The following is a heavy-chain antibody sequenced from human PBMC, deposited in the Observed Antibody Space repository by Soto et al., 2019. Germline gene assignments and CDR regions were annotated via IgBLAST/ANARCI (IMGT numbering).Heavy chain of an antibody. CDR2: ISYDGSNK. D-gene: IGHD3-22*01. V-gene: IGHV3-30-3*01. Sequence: GGSLRLSCAASGFTFSSYAMHWVRQAPGKGLEWVAVISYDGSNKYYADSVKGRFTISRDNSKNTLYLQMNSLRAEDTAVYYCARIDPGDSSGYYHTFDYWGQGTLVTVSS. CDR3: ARIDPGDSSGYYHTFDY. J-gene: IGHJ4*02. CDR1: GFTFSSYA.